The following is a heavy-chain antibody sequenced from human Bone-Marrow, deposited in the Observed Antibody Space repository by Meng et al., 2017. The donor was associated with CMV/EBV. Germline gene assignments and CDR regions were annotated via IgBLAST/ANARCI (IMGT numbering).Heavy chain of an antibody. CDR1: GFTFSSYG. J-gene: IGHJ4*02. CDR3: AKVGGYSSMSDY. V-gene: IGHV3-33*06. Sequence: GGSLRLSCAASGFTFSSYGMHWVRQAPGKGLEWVAVIWYDGSNKYYADSVKGRFTISRDNSKNTLYLQMNSLRAEDTAVYYCAKVGGYSSMSDYWGQGTRVTGYS. CDR2: IWYDGSNK. D-gene: IGHD6-13*01.